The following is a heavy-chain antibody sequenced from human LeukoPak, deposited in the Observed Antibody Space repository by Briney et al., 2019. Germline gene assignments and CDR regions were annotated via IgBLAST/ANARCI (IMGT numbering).Heavy chain of an antibody. D-gene: IGHD2-15*01. V-gene: IGHV3-21*01. J-gene: IGHJ6*02. CDR2: ISSSSGYI. CDR1: GFTFSSYS. CDR3: ARDLGIVVVVAATGLGMDV. Sequence: PGGSLRLSCAASGFTFSSYSMNWVRQAPGKGLEWVSSISSSSGYIYYADSVKGRFTISRDNAKNSLYLQMNSLRAEDTAVYYCARDLGIVVVVAATGLGMDVWGQGTTVTVSS.